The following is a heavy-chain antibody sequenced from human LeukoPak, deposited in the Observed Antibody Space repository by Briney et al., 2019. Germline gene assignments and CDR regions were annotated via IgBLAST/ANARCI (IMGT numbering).Heavy chain of an antibody. Sequence: ASVKVSCKASGYTFTGYYMHWVRQAPGQGLEWMGWINPNSGGTNYAQKFQGRVTMTRDTSISTAYMELSRLRSDDTAVYYCATIAAAGSAFDYWGQGTLVTVSS. CDR2: INPNSGGT. D-gene: IGHD6-13*01. J-gene: IGHJ4*02. CDR3: ATIAAAGSAFDY. CDR1: GYTFTGYY. V-gene: IGHV1-2*02.